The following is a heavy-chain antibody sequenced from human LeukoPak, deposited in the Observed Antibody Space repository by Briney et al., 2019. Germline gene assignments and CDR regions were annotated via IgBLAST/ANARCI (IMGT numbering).Heavy chain of an antibody. J-gene: IGHJ4*02. CDR1: GFTFSSYA. V-gene: IGHV3-7*01. CDR3: ARLVNDIVVVVAATYPDY. CDR2: IKQDGSEK. Sequence: GSLRLSCAASGFTFSSYAMSWVRQAPGKGLEWVANIKQDGSEKYYVDSVKGRFTISRDNAKNSLYLQMNSLRAEDTAVYYCARLVNDIVVVVAATYPDYWGQGTLVTVSS. D-gene: IGHD2-15*01.